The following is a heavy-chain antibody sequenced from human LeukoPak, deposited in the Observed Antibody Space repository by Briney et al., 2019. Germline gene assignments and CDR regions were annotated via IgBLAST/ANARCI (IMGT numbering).Heavy chain of an antibody. CDR1: GGSISSSSYY. D-gene: IGHD2-2*03. J-gene: IGHJ5*02. Sequence: SETLSLTCTVSGGSISSSSYYWGWIRQPPGKGLEWIGSIYYSGSTYSNPSLKSRVTISVDTSKNQFSLKLSSVTAADTAVYYCARDLAGDGYWFDPWGQGTLVTVSS. CDR2: IYYSGST. CDR3: ARDLAGDGYWFDP. V-gene: IGHV4-39*07.